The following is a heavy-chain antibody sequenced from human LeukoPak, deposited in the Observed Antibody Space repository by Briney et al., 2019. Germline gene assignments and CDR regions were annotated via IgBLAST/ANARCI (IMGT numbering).Heavy chain of an antibody. V-gene: IGHV3-23*01. CDR3: AQDLAWGASDF. CDR2: ISGSGGST. Sequence: PGRSLRLSCTSSGFSFGDYSMTWVRQAPGKGLEWVSAISGSGGSTYYADSVKGRFTISRDDSKNTLSLQMNSLRVEDTAIYYCAQDLAWGASDFWGQGTLVTVSS. D-gene: IGHD7-27*01. CDR1: GFSFGDYS. J-gene: IGHJ4*02.